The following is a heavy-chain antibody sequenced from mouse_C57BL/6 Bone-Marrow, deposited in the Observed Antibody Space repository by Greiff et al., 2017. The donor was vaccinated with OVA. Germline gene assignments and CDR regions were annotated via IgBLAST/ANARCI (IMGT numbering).Heavy chain of an antibody. CDR1: GYTFTGYW. CDR3: VYAMDY. Sequence: VQLQQSGAELMKPGASVKLSCKATGYTFTGYWIEWVKQRPGHGLEWIGEILPGSGSTNYNAKFKGKATFTADTSSNTAYMQLSSLTTEDSAIYYCVYAMDYWGQGTSVTVSS. V-gene: IGHV1-9*01. J-gene: IGHJ4*01. CDR2: ILPGSGST.